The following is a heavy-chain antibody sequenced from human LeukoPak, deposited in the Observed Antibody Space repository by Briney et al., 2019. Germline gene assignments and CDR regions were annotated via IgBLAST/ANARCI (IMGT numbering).Heavy chain of an antibody. CDR1: GFSFSSSW. CDR2: IDQDGSSK. D-gene: IGHD2-8*01. CDR3: AIDQFTKGDY. J-gene: IGHJ4*02. Sequence: PGGSLRLSCAASGFSFSSSWMTWVRQAPGKGLEWVGNIDQDGSSKYYVDSVKGRFTISRDNVKNSLYLQMNSLRADDTAVYYCAIDQFTKGDYWGQGTLVTVSS. V-gene: IGHV3-7*01.